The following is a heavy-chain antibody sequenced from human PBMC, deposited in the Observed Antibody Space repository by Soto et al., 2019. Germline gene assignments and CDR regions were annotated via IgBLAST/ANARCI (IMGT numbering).Heavy chain of an antibody. CDR1: GFTFSSYG. J-gene: IGHJ6*03. V-gene: IGHV3-33*01. D-gene: IGHD1-1*01. Sequence: GGSLRLSCAASGFTFSSYGMHWVRQAPGKGLEWVAVIWYDGSNKYYADSVKGRFTISRDNSKNTLYLQMNSLRAEDTAVYYCARDGRSWNPSAGYYYMDVWGKGTTVTVSS. CDR3: ARDGRSWNPSAGYYYMDV. CDR2: IWYDGSNK.